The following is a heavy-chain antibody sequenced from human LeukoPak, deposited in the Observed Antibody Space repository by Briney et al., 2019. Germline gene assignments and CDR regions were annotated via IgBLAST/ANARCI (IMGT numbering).Heavy chain of an antibody. J-gene: IGHJ5*02. V-gene: IGHV4-34*01. CDR1: GGSFSGYY. Sequence: PSETLSLTCAVYGGSFSGYYWSWIRQPPGKGLEWIGEINHSGSTNYNPSLKSRVTISVDTSKNQFSLKLSSVTAADTAVYYCARGRLRVTISGPYNWFDPWGQGTLVTVSS. CDR3: ARGRLRVTISGPYNWFDP. CDR2: INHSGST. D-gene: IGHD3-3*01.